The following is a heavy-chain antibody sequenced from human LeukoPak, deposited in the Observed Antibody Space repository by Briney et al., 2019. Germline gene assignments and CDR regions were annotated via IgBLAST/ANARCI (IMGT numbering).Heavy chain of an antibody. CDR1: GFTFSTYG. CDR3: ATDSYGPPGGIDY. Sequence: PGGPLRLSCAASGFTFSTYGMHWVRQAPGKGLEGVAAIWYDGSNKYYTAFVRGRFTNSRDHSKNTLYLQMNSLRGEDTAVYYCATDSYGPPGGIDYWGQGTLVTVSS. V-gene: IGHV3-33*01. D-gene: IGHD3-10*01. CDR2: IWYDGSNK. J-gene: IGHJ4*02.